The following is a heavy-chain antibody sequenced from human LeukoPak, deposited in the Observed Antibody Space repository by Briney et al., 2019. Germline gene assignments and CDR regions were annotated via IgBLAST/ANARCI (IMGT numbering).Heavy chain of an antibody. CDR3: AKDSRKQLVGDHFDY. CDR2: ISTNGGST. J-gene: IGHJ4*02. CDR1: GFTFSSYA. V-gene: IGHV3-23*01. Sequence: PGGSLRLSCAASGFTFSSYAMSWVRQAPGEGLEWVSAISTNGGSTYFADSVKGRFTISRDNSKNSLFLQMNSLRAEDTAVYYCAKDSRKQLVGDHFDYWGQGTLLTVSS. D-gene: IGHD6-6*01.